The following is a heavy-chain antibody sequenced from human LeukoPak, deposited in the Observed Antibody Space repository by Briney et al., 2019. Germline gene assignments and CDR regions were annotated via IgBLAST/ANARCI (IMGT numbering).Heavy chain of an antibody. CDR3: ARESSQYGGSYWEH. Sequence: ASVKVSCKASGGTFSSYAISWVRQAPGQGLEWMGGIIPIFGTANYAQKFQGRVTITADKPTSTAYMELSSLRSEDTAVYYCARESSQYGGSYWEHWGQGTLVTVSS. V-gene: IGHV1-69*06. D-gene: IGHD1-26*01. J-gene: IGHJ4*02. CDR1: GGTFSSYA. CDR2: IIPIFGTA.